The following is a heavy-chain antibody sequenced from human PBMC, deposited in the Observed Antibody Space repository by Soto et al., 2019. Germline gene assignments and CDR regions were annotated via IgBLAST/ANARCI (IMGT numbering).Heavy chain of an antibody. CDR3: ARHSVRFVSSSQVDY. CDR2: IYYSGST. Sequence: PSETLALTCTVAGGSISSYFWCWIRQPPGKGLEWIGYIYYSGSTNYNPSLKSRVTISVDTSKNQVSLKLSSVTAADTAVYYCARHSVRFVSSSQVDYWGQGTLVTVSS. D-gene: IGHD6-6*01. V-gene: IGHV4-59*08. J-gene: IGHJ4*02. CDR1: GGSISSYF.